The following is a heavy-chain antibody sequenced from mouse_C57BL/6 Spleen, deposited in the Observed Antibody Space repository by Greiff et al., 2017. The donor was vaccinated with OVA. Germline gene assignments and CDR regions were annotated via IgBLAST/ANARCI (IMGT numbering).Heavy chain of an antibody. CDR2: IYPRSGNT. CDR1: GYTFTSYG. D-gene: IGHD1-1*01. V-gene: IGHV1-81*01. CDR3: ARSCYGSSYRYFDV. J-gene: IGHJ1*03. Sequence: QVQLQQSGAELVRPGASVKLSCTASGYTFTSYGISWVKQRTGQGLEWIGEIYPRSGNTYYNPKFKGKATLTADKSSSTAYMELRSLTSEDSAVYFCARSCYGSSYRYFDVWGTGTTVTVSS.